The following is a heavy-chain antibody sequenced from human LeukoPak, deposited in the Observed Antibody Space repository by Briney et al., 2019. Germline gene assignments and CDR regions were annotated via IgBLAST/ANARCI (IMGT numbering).Heavy chain of an antibody. J-gene: IGHJ4*02. CDR3: ARVPPLLWFGESLSFDY. Sequence: ASVKVSCKASGYTFTSYGISWVRQAPGQGLEWMGWISAYNGNTNYAQKLQGRVTMTTDTSTSTAYMELRSLRSDDTAVYYCARVPPLLWFGESLSFDYWGRGTLVTVSS. CDR1: GYTFTSYG. CDR2: ISAYNGNT. D-gene: IGHD3-10*01. V-gene: IGHV1-18*01.